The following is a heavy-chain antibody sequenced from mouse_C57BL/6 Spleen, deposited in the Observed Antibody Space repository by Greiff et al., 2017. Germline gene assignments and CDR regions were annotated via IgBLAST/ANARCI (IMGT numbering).Heavy chain of an antibody. V-gene: IGHV3-6*01. CDR2: ISYDGSN. CDR3: ARAAPYGSSYVNAMDY. CDR1: GYSITSGYY. D-gene: IGHD1-1*01. J-gene: IGHJ4*01. Sequence: EVKLVESGPGLVKPSQSLSLTCSVTGYSITSGYYWNWIRQFPGNKLEWMGYISYDGSNNYHPSLKNRISITRDTSKNQFFLKLNSVTTEDTATYYCARAAPYGSSYVNAMDYGGQGTSVTVSS.